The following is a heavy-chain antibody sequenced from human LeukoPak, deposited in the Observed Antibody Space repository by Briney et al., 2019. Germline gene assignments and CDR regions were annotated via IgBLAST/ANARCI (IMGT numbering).Heavy chain of an antibody. CDR3: AKGSRRLADFHY. Sequence: SETLSLTCTVSGDSISSSDYYWGWIRQPPGKGLGWIGTISYSGSTYYNPSLQSRVTISVDTSKNQFSLELSSVTAADTAVYYCAKGSRRLADFHYWGQGTLVTVSS. V-gene: IGHV4-39*01. D-gene: IGHD1-26*01. J-gene: IGHJ4*02. CDR2: ISYSGST. CDR1: GDSISSSDYY.